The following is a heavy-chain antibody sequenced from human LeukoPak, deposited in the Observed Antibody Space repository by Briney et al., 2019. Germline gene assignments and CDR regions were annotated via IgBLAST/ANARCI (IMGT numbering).Heavy chain of an antibody. V-gene: IGHV3-23*01. CDR3: AKGSSSIAARWVDY. D-gene: IGHD6-6*01. CDR1: GFTFSSYA. J-gene: IGHJ4*02. CDR2: ISGSGGST. Sequence: GGSLRLSCAASGFTFSSYAMSWVRQAPGKGLEWVSAISGSGGSTYYADSVRGRFTISRDNSKNTLYLQMNSLRAEDTAVYYCAKGSSSIAARWVDYWGQGTLVTVSS.